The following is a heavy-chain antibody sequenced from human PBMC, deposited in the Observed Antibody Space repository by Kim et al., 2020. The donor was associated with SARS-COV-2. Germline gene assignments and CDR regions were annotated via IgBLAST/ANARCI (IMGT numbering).Heavy chain of an antibody. CDR2: IYYSGST. V-gene: IGHV4-31*03. Sequence: SETLSLTCTVSGGSISSGGYYWSWIRQHPGKGLEWIGYIYYSGSTYYNPSLKSRVTISVDTSKNQFSLKLSSVTAADTAVYYCAREGNGQWLRHLNWFDPWGQGTLVTVSS. D-gene: IGHD5-12*01. CDR1: GGSISSGGYY. J-gene: IGHJ5*02. CDR3: AREGNGQWLRHLNWFDP.